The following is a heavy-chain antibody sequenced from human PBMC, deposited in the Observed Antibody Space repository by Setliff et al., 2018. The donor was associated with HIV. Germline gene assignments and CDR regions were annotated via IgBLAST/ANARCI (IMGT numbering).Heavy chain of an antibody. D-gene: IGHD5-12*01. V-gene: IGHV4-59*08. CDR3: ARQVSIPGAAITPVDY. J-gene: IGHJ4*02. Sequence: SETLSLTCTVSGDSIRGYYWSWIRQPPGKGLEWMGYVFYTGFAAYNPSLKSRLTISVDTSKSQFSLRLTSVTAADTAIYYCARQVSIPGAAITPVDYWGQGALVTVSS. CDR2: VFYTGFA. CDR1: GDSIRGYY.